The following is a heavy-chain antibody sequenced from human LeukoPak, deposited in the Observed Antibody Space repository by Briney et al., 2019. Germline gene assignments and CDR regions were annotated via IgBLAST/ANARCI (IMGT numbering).Heavy chain of an antibody. D-gene: IGHD3-10*01. J-gene: IGHJ4*02. Sequence: SETLCLTCTVSGGSISSYYWSWIRQPPGKGLEWIGYIYYSGSTNYNPSLKSRVTISVDTSKNQFSLKLSSVTAADTAVYYCARGHYGYSLFCDYWGQGTLVTVSS. CDR1: GGSISSYY. CDR3: ARGHYGYSLFCDY. CDR2: IYYSGST. V-gene: IGHV4-59*01.